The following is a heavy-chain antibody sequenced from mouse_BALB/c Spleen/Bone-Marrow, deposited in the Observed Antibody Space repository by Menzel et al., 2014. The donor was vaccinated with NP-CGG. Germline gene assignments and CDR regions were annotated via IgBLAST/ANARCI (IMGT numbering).Heavy chain of an antibody. Sequence: QVQLKQSGAELARPGASVKMSCKASGYTFTSYTMHWVKQRPGQGLEWIGYINLSSGYTNYNQKFKDKATLTADKSSSTAYMQLSSPTSEDSAVYYCARCYYGSSNAMDYWGQGTSVTVSS. D-gene: IGHD1-1*01. J-gene: IGHJ4*01. V-gene: IGHV1-4*01. CDR2: INLSSGYT. CDR1: GYTFTSYT. CDR3: ARCYYGSSNAMDY.